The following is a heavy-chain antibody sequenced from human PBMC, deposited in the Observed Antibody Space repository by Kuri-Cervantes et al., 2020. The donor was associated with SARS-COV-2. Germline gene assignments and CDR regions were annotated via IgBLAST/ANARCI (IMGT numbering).Heavy chain of an antibody. CDR1: GGSFSGYY. D-gene: IGHD2-2*01. J-gene: IGHJ5*02. CDR3: ARGGCSSTSCYSKHQKNWFDP. V-gene: IGHV4-34*01. Sequence: SETLSLTCAVYGGSFSGYYWSWIRQPPGKGLEWIGEINHSGSTNHNPSLKSRVTISVDTSKNQLSLKLSSVTAADTAVYYCARGGCSSTSCYSKHQKNWFDPWGQGTLVTVSS. CDR2: INHSGST.